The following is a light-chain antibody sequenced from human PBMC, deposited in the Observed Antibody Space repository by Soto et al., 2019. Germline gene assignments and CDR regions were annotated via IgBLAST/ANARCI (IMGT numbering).Light chain of an antibody. CDR1: QRLSASD. CDR3: QQYYDWPQT. CDR2: GAS. Sequence: EIVLTQSPGTLSLSPGQRATLSSRASQRLSASDIAWYQQKPGQAPRLLIYGASTRATGIPARFSGDGSGTEFTLTISSLQSEDLAIYYCQQYYDWPQTFGQGTKVDIK. V-gene: IGKV3-15*01. J-gene: IGKJ1*01.